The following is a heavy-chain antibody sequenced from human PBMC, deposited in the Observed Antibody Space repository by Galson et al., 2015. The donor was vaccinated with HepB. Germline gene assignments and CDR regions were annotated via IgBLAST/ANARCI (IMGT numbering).Heavy chain of an antibody. V-gene: IGHV3-23*01. CDR2: ISGSGGST. CDR1: GFTFSSYA. J-gene: IGHJ4*02. CDR3: ARDRPYYGSGSPFDY. Sequence: SLRLSCAASGFTFSSYAMSWVRQAPGKGLEWVSAISGSGGSTYYADSVKGRFTISRDNSKNTLYLQMNSLRAEDTAVYYCARDRPYYGSGSPFDYWGQGTLVTVSS. D-gene: IGHD3-10*01.